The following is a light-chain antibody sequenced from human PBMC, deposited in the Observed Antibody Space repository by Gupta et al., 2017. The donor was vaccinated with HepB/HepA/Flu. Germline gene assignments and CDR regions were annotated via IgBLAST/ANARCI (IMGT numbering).Light chain of an antibody. Sequence: QAVVTQPSSLSASPGASPSLTCTLRSGINVVTYNIYWYQQKPGSPPHFLLRYKSDSDKQQGSGVPSRFSGSKDASANAGILLISGLQSEDEADYYCMIWHSSAWVFGGVTKLTVL. CDR1: SGINVVTYN. CDR2: YKSDSDK. V-gene: IGLV5-45*02. J-gene: IGLJ3*02. CDR3: MIWHSSAWV.